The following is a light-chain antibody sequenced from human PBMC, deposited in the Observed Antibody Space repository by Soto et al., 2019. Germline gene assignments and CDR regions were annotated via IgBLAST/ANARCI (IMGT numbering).Light chain of an antibody. CDR2: AAS. CDR1: QSVSSN. CDR3: QQYNEWPPRHN. J-gene: IGKJ2*01. V-gene: IGKV3-15*01. Sequence: EIVMTQSPATLSVSPGERATLSCRASQSVSSNLAWYQQRPGQAPRLLIYAASTRSTGISARFSGSGSETEFALTISSLQSEDSALYYCQQYNEWPPRHNFGQGTKLEIK.